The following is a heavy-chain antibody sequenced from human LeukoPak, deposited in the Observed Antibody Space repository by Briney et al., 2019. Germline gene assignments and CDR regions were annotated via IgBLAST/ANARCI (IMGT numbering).Heavy chain of an antibody. CDR3: VRSPTYYNMDV. Sequence: GGALRLSCVASGFSFRNYVIHWVRQAPGKGVEWLAVISYEGTNQYNADTVKGRFTISRDHSQSTVDLQMNTLRGADTAVYYCVRSPTYYNMDVWGKGATVTVSS. J-gene: IGHJ6*03. CDR2: ISYEGTNQ. CDR1: GFSFRNYV. V-gene: IGHV3-30*03.